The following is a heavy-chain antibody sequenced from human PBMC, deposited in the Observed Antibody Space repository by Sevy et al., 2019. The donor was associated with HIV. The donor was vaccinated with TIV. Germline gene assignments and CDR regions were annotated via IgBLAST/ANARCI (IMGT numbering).Heavy chain of an antibody. D-gene: IGHD4-17*01. CDR1: GFTFSTYA. CDR2: ICSTGDCT. CDR3: AKGFGDYKGTYQSNY. V-gene: IGHV3-23*01. Sequence: GGSLRLSCSASGFTFSTYAMNWVRQAPGKGLEWVAAICSTGDCTYFADSVLGRFTISRDNSKNTLSLQMNSLRAEDTALYYCAKGFGDYKGTYQSNYWGQGTLVTVSS. J-gene: IGHJ4*02.